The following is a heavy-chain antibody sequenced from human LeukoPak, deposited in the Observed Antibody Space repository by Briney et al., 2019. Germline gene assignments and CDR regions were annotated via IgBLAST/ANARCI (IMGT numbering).Heavy chain of an antibody. CDR1: GYTLTELS. V-gene: IGHV1-24*01. D-gene: IGHD3-22*01. CDR3: ATLPYYYDSSGYPDY. Sequence: ASVKVSCKVSGYTLTELSMHWVRQAPGKGLEWMGGFDPEDGETIYAQEFQGRVTMTEDTSTDTAYMELSSLRSEDTAVYYCATLPYYYDSSGYPDYWGQGTLVTVSS. CDR2: FDPEDGET. J-gene: IGHJ4*02.